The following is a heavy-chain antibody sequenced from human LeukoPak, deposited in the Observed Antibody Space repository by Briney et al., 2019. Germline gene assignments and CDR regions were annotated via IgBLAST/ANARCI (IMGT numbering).Heavy chain of an antibody. Sequence: ASVKVSFKASGYTFTSYGISWVRQAPGQGLEWMGWISAYNGNTNYAQKLQGRVTMTKDTSTSTAYMELRRLRSDDTAVYYCARDVGKGLFDYWGQGTLVTVSS. CDR3: ARDVGKGLFDY. D-gene: IGHD1-26*01. CDR2: ISAYNGNT. J-gene: IGHJ4*02. CDR1: GYTFTSYG. V-gene: IGHV1-18*01.